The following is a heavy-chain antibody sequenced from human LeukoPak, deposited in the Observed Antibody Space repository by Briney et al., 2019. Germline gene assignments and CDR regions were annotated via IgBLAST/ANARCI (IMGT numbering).Heavy chain of an antibody. J-gene: IGHJ5*02. Sequence: GGSLRLSCAPSGFSFSNAWMSWARQAPGKGLQWVGRIKSKSDGGTTDYAAPVKGRLTISRDDSKNMLYLQMNNLKTEDTAVARCITCPGHWFDPWGQGTLVTVSS. CDR1: GFSFSNAW. CDR3: ITCPGHWFDP. CDR2: IKSKSDGGTT. V-gene: IGHV3-15*01.